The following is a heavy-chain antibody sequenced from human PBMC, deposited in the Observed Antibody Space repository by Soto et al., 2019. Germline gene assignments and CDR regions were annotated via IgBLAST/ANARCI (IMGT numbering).Heavy chain of an antibody. CDR1: GFTVSSNY. J-gene: IGHJ3*02. V-gene: IGHV3-53*01. CDR3: ARAYYDSSGYYYVRAAFDI. D-gene: IGHD3-22*01. CDR2: IYSGGST. Sequence: LRLSCAASGFTVSSNYMSWVRQAPGEGLEWVSVIYSGGSTYYADSVKGRFTISRDNSKNTLYLQMNSLRAEDTAVYYCARAYYDSSGYYYVRAAFDIWGQGTMVTVSS.